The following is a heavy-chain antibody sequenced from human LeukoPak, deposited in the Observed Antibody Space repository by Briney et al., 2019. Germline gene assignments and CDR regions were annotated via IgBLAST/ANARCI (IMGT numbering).Heavy chain of an antibody. D-gene: IGHD3-16*01. Sequence: GGSLRLPCAASGFTFSSYSLNWGRHAPGTGLECVSYISSTSGTTYYADSVKGRFTISKDNAKNTLYLQMNRLRAEDTAVYYCVREGGFDNWGQGTLVTVSS. CDR3: VREGGFDN. J-gene: IGHJ4*02. CDR1: GFTFSSYS. V-gene: IGHV3-48*01. CDR2: ISSTSGTT.